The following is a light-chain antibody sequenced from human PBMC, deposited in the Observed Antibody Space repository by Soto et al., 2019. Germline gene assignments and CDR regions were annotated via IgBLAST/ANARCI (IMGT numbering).Light chain of an antibody. J-gene: IGKJ1*01. CDR2: LGS. V-gene: IGKV2-28*01. CDR1: QSLLNSNGYNC. Sequence: DIVMTQSPLSLPVTPGEPASICCRSSQSLLNSNGYNCLEWYLQKPGQSPQLLIYLGSNRASGVPDRFSGSGSGTDFTLKISIVEAEDVGVYFCMQSLQTPLTFGQGIKVEIQ. CDR3: MQSLQTPLT.